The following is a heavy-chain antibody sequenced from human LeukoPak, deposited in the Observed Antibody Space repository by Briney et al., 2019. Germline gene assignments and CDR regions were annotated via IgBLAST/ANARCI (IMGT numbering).Heavy chain of an antibody. CDR3: ARHKSFDYLSPIDS. J-gene: IGHJ4*02. Sequence: SETLSLTCPVSGGSVSSSRYYWGWIRQPPGKGLEWIGSIYYTGSTYYKPSLKSRVTISVDASKNQISLKLSSVTAADTAVYSCARHKSFDYLSPIDSWGQGTLVTVSS. CDR1: GGSVSSSRYY. V-gene: IGHV4-39*01. CDR2: IYYTGST. D-gene: IGHD3-9*01.